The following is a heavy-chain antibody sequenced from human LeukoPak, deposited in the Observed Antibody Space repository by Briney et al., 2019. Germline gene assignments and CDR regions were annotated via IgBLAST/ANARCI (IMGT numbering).Heavy chain of an antibody. Sequence: GGSLRLSCAASGFTFSSYWMIWVRQAPGKGLEWVANIKQDGSEKYYVDSVKGRFTISRDNAKNSLYLQMNSLRAEDTAVYYCARDPRGDYFDYWGQGTLVTVSS. D-gene: IGHD3-16*01. CDR1: GFTFSSYW. J-gene: IGHJ4*02. CDR3: ARDPRGDYFDY. V-gene: IGHV3-7*01. CDR2: IKQDGSEK.